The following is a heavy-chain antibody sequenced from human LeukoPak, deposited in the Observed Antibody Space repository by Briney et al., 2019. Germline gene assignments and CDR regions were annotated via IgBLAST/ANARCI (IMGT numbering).Heavy chain of an antibody. D-gene: IGHD2-2*01. J-gene: IGHJ4*02. V-gene: IGHV3-23*01. CDR3: ARRSVPAT. Sequence: GGSLRLSCAASGFTFSSYAMAWVRQAPGKGLEWVSTISGTGGSTYYADSVRGRFTISRDNSKNTLYLQMNNLRAEDTAVYYCARRSVPATWGQGTLVTVSS. CDR1: GFTFSSYA. CDR2: ISGTGGST.